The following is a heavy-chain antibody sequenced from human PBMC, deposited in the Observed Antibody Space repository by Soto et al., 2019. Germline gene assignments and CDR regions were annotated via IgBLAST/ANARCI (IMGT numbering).Heavy chain of an antibody. J-gene: IGHJ4*02. CDR2: IYSGGTT. CDR3: HGYGY. CDR1: GFTVRANY. Sequence: EVQLEETGEGMSQPGGSLRLSCAVSGFTVRANYMSWVRQAPGKGLEWVSVIYSGGTTYYADSVKGRFIISRDISKNTLYLQMNILRAEDTAVYYCHGYGYWGQGTLVTVSS. D-gene: IGHD5-12*01. V-gene: IGHV3-53*02.